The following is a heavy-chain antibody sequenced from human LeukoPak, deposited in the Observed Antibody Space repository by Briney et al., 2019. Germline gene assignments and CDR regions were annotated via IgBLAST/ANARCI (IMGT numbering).Heavy chain of an antibody. CDR3: ARDGLGYGSPFDY. Sequence: SGTLSLTCGVSGGSISGTNWWSWVRQPPGQGLEWIGEISLRGLTNYNPSLRSRLTMSLDESKNQVSLNLTSVAAADTAVYYCARDGLGYGSPFDYWGHGILVTVSS. CDR2: ISLRGLT. D-gene: IGHD1-26*01. V-gene: IGHV4-4*02. CDR1: GGSISGTNW. J-gene: IGHJ4*01.